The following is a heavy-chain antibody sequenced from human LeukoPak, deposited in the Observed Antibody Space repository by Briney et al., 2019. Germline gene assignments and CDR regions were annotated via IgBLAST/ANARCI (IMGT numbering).Heavy chain of an antibody. D-gene: IGHD2-15*01. V-gene: IGHV1-8*03. CDR2: MNPNSGNT. CDR1: GYTFTSYD. J-gene: IGHJ5*02. CDR3: ARVKICSGGSCVYWFDP. Sequence: ASVKVSCKASGYTFTSYDINWVRQATGQGLEWMGWMNPNSGNTGYAQKFQGRVTITRNTSISTAYMELSSLRSEDTAVYYRARVKICSGGSCVYWFDPWGQGTLVTVSS.